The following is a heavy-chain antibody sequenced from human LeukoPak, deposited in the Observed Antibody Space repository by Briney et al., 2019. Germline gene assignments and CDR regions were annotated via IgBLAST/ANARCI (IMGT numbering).Heavy chain of an antibody. CDR1: GGSITSTNW. CDR2: IFHSGST. J-gene: IGHJ4*02. V-gene: IGHV4-4*02. CDR3: ASPRGTLRY. D-gene: IGHD2-15*01. Sequence: SETLSLTCAVSGGSITSTNWWSWVRPHPGKGLEWIGEIFHSGSTNYNPSLKSRVTISVDTSKNQFSLKLSSVTAADTAVYYCASPRGTLRYWGQGTLVTVSS.